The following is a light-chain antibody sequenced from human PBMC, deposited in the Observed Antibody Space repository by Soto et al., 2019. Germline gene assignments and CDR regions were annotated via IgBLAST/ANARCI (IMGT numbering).Light chain of an antibody. Sequence: ITFTQSPCTLSLSPGERATLSCRASQSVSNNYLAWYQQKPGQAPRLLIYGASNRATGIPDRCSGSGSGTDFTLTISRLEDEDIDVYYCLKYGSAGTFGGGSKLDIK. J-gene: IGKJ4*02. CDR1: QSVSNNY. V-gene: IGKV3-20*01. CDR2: GAS. CDR3: LKYGSAGT.